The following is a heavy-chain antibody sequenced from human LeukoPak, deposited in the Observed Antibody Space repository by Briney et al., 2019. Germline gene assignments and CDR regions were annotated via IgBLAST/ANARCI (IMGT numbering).Heavy chain of an antibody. J-gene: IGHJ4*03. Sequence: GGSLRLSCAASGFTFSSYSINWVRQAPGKGLEWVPSITKTSSYIYYADSVKGRFTISRDNAKSSLYLQMNSLRAEDTAVYYCARASSYGYYDYWGQGTLVTVSS. CDR1: GFTFSSYS. CDR3: ARASSYGYYDY. D-gene: IGHD4-11*01. CDR2: ITKTSSYI. V-gene: IGHV3-21*01.